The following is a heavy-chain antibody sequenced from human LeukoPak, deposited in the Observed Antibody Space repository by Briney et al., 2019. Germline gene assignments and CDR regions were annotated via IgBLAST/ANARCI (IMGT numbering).Heavy chain of an antibody. CDR1: GLSFSNYA. Sequence: GGSLRLSCAASGLSFSNYAMSWVRQAPGKGLEWVSGISGSDSSTYYPDSVKGRFTISRDNSKNTLYLQMNSLRAEDTAVYYCAKAGWYRYFDYWGQGTLVTVSS. J-gene: IGHJ4*02. D-gene: IGHD6-19*01. CDR2: ISGSDSST. CDR3: AKAGWYRYFDY. V-gene: IGHV3-23*01.